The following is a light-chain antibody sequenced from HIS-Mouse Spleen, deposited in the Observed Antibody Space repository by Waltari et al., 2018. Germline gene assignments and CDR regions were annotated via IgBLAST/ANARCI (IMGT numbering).Light chain of an antibody. J-gene: IGLJ2*01. Sequence: QSALTQPRSVSGSPGQSVTISCTGTSSDVGGYNYVPWYQQHPGKAPKLMLYDVSKRPSGVPDRFSGSKSGNTASLTISGLQAEDEADYYCCSYAGSYTFEVVFGGGTKLTVL. CDR2: DVS. V-gene: IGLV2-11*01. CDR3: CSYAGSYTFEVV. CDR1: SSDVGGYNY.